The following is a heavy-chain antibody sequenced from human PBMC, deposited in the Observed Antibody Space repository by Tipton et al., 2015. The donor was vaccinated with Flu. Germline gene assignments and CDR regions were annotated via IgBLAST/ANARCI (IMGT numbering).Heavy chain of an antibody. CDR2: ISPGDSDT. CDR3: ASTNYYDNNAFDY. D-gene: IGHD3-22*01. V-gene: IGHV5-51*01. CDR1: GYSFNNYW. Sequence: VQLVQSGAEVKKPGESLKISCKGSGYSFNNYWIGWVRQMPGKGLEWMGIISPGDSDTRYSPSFQGQVTISADKSISTAYLQWSSLKASDTAMYYCASTNYYDNNAFDYWGQGTLVTVSS. J-gene: IGHJ4*02.